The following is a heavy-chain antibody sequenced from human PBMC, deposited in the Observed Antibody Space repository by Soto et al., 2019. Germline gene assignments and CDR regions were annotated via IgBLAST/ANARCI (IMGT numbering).Heavy chain of an antibody. CDR2: IYYSGST. CDR3: ARVNRSGWLESYFDY. V-gene: IGHV4-31*03. D-gene: IGHD6-19*01. J-gene: IGHJ4*02. CDR1: GGSISSGGYY. Sequence: SETLSLTCTVSGGSISSGGYYWSWIRQHPGKGLEWIGYIYYSGSTYYNPSLKSRVTISVDTSKNQFSLKLSSVTAADTAVYYCARVNRSGWLESYFDYWGQGTLVTVSS.